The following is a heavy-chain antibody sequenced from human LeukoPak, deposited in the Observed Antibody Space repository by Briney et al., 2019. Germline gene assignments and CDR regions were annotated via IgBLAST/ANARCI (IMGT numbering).Heavy chain of an antibody. J-gene: IGHJ4*02. V-gene: IGHV3-21*01. CDR2: ISSSSSYI. CDR3: ARDAPPHYCSGGSCYSGIDY. D-gene: IGHD2-15*01. Sequence: GGSLRLSCAASGFTFSSYSMNWVRQAPGKGLEWVSSISSSSSYIYYADSVKGRFTISRDNAKNSLYLQMNSLRAEDTAVYYCARDAPPHYCSGGSCYSGIDYWGQGTLVTVSS. CDR1: GFTFSSYS.